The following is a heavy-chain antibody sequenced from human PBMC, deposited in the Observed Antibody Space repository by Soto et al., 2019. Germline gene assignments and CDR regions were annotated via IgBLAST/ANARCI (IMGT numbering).Heavy chain of an antibody. V-gene: IGHV3-11*01. Sequence: QVQLVESGGGLVKPGGSLRLSCAASGFTFSDYYMIWIRQAPGKGLEWISYISNSGSTTYYADSVKGRFTISRDNAENSLYLQMTSLRVDDTAVYYCARRSGSSGWYGIDYWGQGTLVTVSS. CDR1: GFTFSDYY. CDR2: ISNSGSTT. CDR3: ARRSGSSGWYGIDY. D-gene: IGHD6-19*01. J-gene: IGHJ4*02.